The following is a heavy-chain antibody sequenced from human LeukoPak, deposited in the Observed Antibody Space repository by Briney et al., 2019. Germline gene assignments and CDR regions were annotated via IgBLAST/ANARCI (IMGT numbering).Heavy chain of an antibody. CDR3: ARGGFVVVPAATRNWFDP. CDR1: GGSFSGNY. D-gene: IGHD2-2*01. CDR2: INHSGST. V-gene: IGHV4-34*01. J-gene: IGHJ5*02. Sequence: PSETLSLTGAVYGGSFSGNYWSWIRHPPGNGLEWIGDINHSGSTNYNTSLNSRVSISVDTSKNQFSLKLSSVTAADTAVYYCARGGFVVVPAATRNWFDPWGQGTLVTVSS.